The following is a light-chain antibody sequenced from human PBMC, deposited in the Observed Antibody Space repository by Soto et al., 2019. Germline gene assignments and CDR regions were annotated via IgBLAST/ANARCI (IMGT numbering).Light chain of an antibody. Sequence: DIQMTQSPSSLSASVGDRVTITCRASQGIYNYLAWYQQKPGKVPKLLIFAASILHSGVPSRFSGSGSGTDFTFTISSLQPEDAATYYCQKHNGAPFTFGQGTKLEIK. J-gene: IGKJ2*01. CDR1: QGIYNY. V-gene: IGKV1-27*01. CDR2: AAS. CDR3: QKHNGAPFT.